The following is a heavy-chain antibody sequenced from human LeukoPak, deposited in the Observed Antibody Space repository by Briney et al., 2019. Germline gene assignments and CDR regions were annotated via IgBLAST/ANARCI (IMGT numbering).Heavy chain of an antibody. Sequence: GGSLRLSCAASGFTFSSYWMSWVRQAPGKGLEWVANIKYDGSEKYYVDSVKGRFTISRDNAKNSLYLQMNSLRAEDMAVYFCVRDLMGSGSTTAYLHHWGQGTLVTVSS. D-gene: IGHD1-1*01. CDR3: VRDLMGSGSTTAYLHH. V-gene: IGHV3-7*01. CDR2: IKYDGSEK. J-gene: IGHJ1*01. CDR1: GFTFSSYW.